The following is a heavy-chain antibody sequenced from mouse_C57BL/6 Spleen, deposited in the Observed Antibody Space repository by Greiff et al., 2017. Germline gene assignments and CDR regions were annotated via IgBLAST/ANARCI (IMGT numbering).Heavy chain of an antibody. CDR2: ISSGSSTI. Sequence: EVQGVESGGGLVKPGGSLKLSCAASGFTFSDYGMHWVRQAPEKGLEWVAYISSGSSTIYYADTVKGRFTISRDNAKNTLFLQMTSLRSEDTAMYYCARPIYYYGSEGFDYWGQGTTLTVSS. CDR1: GFTFSDYG. CDR3: ARPIYYYGSEGFDY. D-gene: IGHD1-1*01. J-gene: IGHJ2*01. V-gene: IGHV5-17*01.